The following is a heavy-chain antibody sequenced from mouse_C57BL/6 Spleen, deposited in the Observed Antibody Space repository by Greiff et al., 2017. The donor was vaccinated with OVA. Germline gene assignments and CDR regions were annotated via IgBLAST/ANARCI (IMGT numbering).Heavy chain of an antibody. V-gene: IGHV1-42*01. CDR3: ARRGLYYDPDY. Sequence: EVQLQQSGPELVKPGASVKISCKASGYSFTGYYMNWVKQSPEKSLEWIGEINPSTGGTTYNQKFKAKATLTVDKSSSTAYMQLKSLTSEDSAVYYCARRGLYYDPDYWGQGTTLTVSS. D-gene: IGHD2-4*01. J-gene: IGHJ2*01. CDR1: GYSFTGYY. CDR2: INPSTGGT.